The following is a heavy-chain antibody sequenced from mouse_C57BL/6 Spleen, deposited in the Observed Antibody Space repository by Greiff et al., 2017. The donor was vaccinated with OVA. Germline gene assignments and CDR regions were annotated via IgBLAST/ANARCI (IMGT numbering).Heavy chain of an antibody. CDR2: INYDGSST. D-gene: IGHD1-1*01. J-gene: IGHJ1*03. V-gene: IGHV5-16*01. CDR3: ARESYYGSSHWYFDV. CDR1: GFTFSDSY. Sequence: EVKLMESEGGLVQPGSSMKLSCTASGFTFSDSYMAWVRQVPEKGLEWVANINYDGSSTYYLDSLKSRFIISRDNAKNILYLQMSSLKSEDTATYYCARESYYGSSHWYFDVWGTGTTVTVSS.